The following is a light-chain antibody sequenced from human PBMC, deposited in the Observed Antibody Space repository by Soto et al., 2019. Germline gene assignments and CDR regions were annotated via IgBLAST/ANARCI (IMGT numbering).Light chain of an antibody. CDR3: QKYDSYSWT. J-gene: IGKJ1*01. CDR1: QSVSNW. Sequence: DIQMTQSPSTLSASVGERVTITCRASQSVSNWLAWYQQKPGKAPKLLIYDVSSLESGVPSRFSGSGSGTEFILTISSLQTDDFDTYYCQKYDSYSWTFDKGTKVDIK. CDR2: DVS. V-gene: IGKV1-5*01.